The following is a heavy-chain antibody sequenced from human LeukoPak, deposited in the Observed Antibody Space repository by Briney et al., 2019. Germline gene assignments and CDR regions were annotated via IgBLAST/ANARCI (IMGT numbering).Heavy chain of an antibody. Sequence: GASVKVSCKASGYTFTSYGISWVRQAPGQGLEWMGWISAYNGNTNYAQKLQGRVTMTTDTSTSTAYMELRSLRSDDTAVYYCARDRMIVVVTPHGMDVWGQGTTVTVSS. J-gene: IGHJ6*02. CDR3: ARDRMIVVVTPHGMDV. CDR1: GYTFTSYG. D-gene: IGHD3-22*01. CDR2: ISAYNGNT. V-gene: IGHV1-18*01.